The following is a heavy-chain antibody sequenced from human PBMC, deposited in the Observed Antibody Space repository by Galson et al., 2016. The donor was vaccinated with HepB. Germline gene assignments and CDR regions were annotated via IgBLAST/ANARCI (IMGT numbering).Heavy chain of an antibody. CDR2: IYYSGNT. D-gene: IGHD1-14*01. Sequence: ETLSLTCTVSGDSISIRGYYWAWIRQPPGKGLEWIGSIYYSGNTYNNPSLKTRVSMSVDTSKNHFSLEPSSVTAADTAVYYCARRTLQPSFYYWGQGTPVSVSS. CDR3: ARRTLQPSFYY. V-gene: IGHV4-39*02. CDR1: GDSISIRGYY. J-gene: IGHJ4*02.